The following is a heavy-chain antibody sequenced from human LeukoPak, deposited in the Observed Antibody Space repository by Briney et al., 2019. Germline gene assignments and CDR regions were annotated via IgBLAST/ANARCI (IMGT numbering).Heavy chain of an antibody. V-gene: IGHV3-33*08. CDR3: AKAEGYDILTGLDY. J-gene: IGHJ4*02. Sequence: GGSLRLSCTASGFTFSNYGMHWVRQAPGKGLEWVAVIGSNGRSQYYADSVKGRFTISRDNSKETLFLQMNSLRAEDTAVYYCAKAEGYDILTGLDYWGQGTLVTVSS. CDR1: GFTFSNYG. D-gene: IGHD3-9*01. CDR2: IGSNGRSQ.